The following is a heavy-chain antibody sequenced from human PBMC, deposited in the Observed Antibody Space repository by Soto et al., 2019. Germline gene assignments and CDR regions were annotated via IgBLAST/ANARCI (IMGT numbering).Heavy chain of an antibody. CDR1: GGTFSSYA. CDR3: ASPRDNYYYNGMDV. Sequence: QVQLVQSGAVVKKPGSSVKVSCKASGGTFSSYAISWVRQAPGQGLEWMGGFIPIFGAADYAQNFQGRVTIAADESTSTAYMELSSLRSEDTAVYYCASPRDNYYYNGMDVWGQGTTVTVSS. J-gene: IGHJ6*02. V-gene: IGHV1-69*12. D-gene: IGHD3-10*01. CDR2: FIPIFGAA.